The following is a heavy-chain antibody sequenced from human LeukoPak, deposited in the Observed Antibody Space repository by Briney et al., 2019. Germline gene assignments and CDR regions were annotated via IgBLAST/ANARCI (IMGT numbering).Heavy chain of an antibody. CDR1: GFTFSSYG. Sequence: GGSLRLSCAASGFTFSSYGMNWVRQAPGKGLEWVSYISSSGSTIYYADSVKGRFTISRDNAKNSLYLQMNSLRAEDTAVYYCASGYSYGKVDYWGQGTLVTVSS. D-gene: IGHD5-18*01. CDR3: ASGYSYGKVDY. J-gene: IGHJ4*02. V-gene: IGHV3-48*03. CDR2: ISSSGSTI.